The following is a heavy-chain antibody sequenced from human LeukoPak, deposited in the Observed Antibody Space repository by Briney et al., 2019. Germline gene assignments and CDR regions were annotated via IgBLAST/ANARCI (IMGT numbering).Heavy chain of an antibody. CDR3: AKGEVTMVRRVISN. J-gene: IGHJ4*02. D-gene: IGHD3-10*01. Sequence: GGSLRLSCAASGFTFSNYAMSWVRQAPGKGLEWVSSISGSGGSTYYADSVKGRFTISRDNSKNTLYLQMNSLRAEDTAVYYCAKGEVTMVRRVISNWGQGTLVTVSS. V-gene: IGHV3-23*01. CDR1: GFTFSNYA. CDR2: ISGSGGST.